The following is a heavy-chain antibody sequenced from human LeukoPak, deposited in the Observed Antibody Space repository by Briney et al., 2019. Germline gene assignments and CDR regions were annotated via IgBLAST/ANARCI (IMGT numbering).Heavy chain of an antibody. CDR2: INANSGGT. J-gene: IGHJ3*02. D-gene: IGHD3-22*01. CDR3: AILEGSYYYDSSGEGDAFDI. V-gene: IGHV1-2*06. Sequence: ASVKVSCKASGYTFTGYYMHWVRQAPGQGLEWMGRINANSGGTNYAQKFQGRVTMTRDTSISTAYMELSRLRSDDTAVYYCAILEGSYYYDSSGEGDAFDIWGQGTMVTVSS. CDR1: GYTFTGYY.